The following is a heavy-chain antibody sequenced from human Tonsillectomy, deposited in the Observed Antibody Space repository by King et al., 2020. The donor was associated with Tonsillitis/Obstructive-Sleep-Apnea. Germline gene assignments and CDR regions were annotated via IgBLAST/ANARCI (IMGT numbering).Heavy chain of an antibody. CDR1: GFTFSSYA. CDR3: ASLVLRYFDWSPNHHNWFDP. Sequence: VQLVESGGGVVQPGRSLRLSCAASGFTFSSYAMHWVRQAPGKGLEWGAVISYDGSNKYYADSVKGRFTISRDNSKKTLYLQMISLRAEDTAMYFCASLVLRYFDWSPNHHNWFDPWGQGTLVTVSS. J-gene: IGHJ5*02. V-gene: IGHV3-30*01. CDR2: ISYDGSNK. D-gene: IGHD3-9*01.